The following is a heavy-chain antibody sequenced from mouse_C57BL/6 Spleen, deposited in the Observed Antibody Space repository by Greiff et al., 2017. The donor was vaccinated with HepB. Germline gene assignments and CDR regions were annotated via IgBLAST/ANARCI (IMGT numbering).Heavy chain of an antibody. CDR3: ARDGNYGEYFDY. Sequence: VQLKESGPGLVKPSQSLSLTCSVTGYSITCGYYWNWIRQFPGNKLEWMGYISYDGSNNYNPSLKNRISITRDTSKNQFFLKLNSVTTEDTATYYCARDGNYGEYFDYWGQGTTLTVSS. CDR1: GYSITCGYY. V-gene: IGHV3-6*01. CDR2: ISYDGSN. J-gene: IGHJ2*01. D-gene: IGHD2-1*01.